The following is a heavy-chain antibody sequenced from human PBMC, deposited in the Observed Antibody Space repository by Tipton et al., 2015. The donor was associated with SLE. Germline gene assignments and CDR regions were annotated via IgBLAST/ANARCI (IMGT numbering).Heavy chain of an antibody. Sequence: TLSLTCAVYGGSFSGYYWSWIRQPPGKGLELIGEINHSGSTNYNPSLKSRVTISVDTSKNQFSLKLSSVTAADTAVYYCASRGSWSGTDAFDIWGQGTMVTVSS. V-gene: IGHV4-34*01. CDR1: GGSFSGYY. CDR3: ASRGSWSGTDAFDI. CDR2: INHSGST. D-gene: IGHD6-13*01. J-gene: IGHJ3*02.